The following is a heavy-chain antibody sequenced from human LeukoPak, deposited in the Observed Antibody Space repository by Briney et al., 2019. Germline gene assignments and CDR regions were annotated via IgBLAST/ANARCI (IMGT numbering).Heavy chain of an antibody. CDR2: FDPEDGET. CDR1: GYTLTELS. J-gene: IGHJ1*01. V-gene: IGHV1-24*01. CDR3: ATSGPSPTAGTRYFQH. D-gene: IGHD6-13*01. Sequence: ASVKVSCKVSGYTLTELSVHWVRQAPGKGLEWMGGFDPEDGETIYAQKFQGRVTMTEDTSTDTAYMELSSLRSEDTAVYYCATSGPSPTAGTRYFQHWGQGTLVTVSS.